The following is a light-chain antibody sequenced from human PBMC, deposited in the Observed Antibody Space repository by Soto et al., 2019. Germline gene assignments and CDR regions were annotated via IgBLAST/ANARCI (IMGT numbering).Light chain of an antibody. CDR3: QQYNNWPRT. J-gene: IGKJ1*01. V-gene: IGKV3-15*01. CDR1: QSVSSN. CDR2: GTS. Sequence: EIVLTQSPATLSLSPGERATLSCRASQSVSSNLAWYQQKAGQAPRLLIYGTSTRATGIPARFSGSGSGTDFTLTISSLQFEDFAVYYCQQYNNWPRTFGQGTKVDIK.